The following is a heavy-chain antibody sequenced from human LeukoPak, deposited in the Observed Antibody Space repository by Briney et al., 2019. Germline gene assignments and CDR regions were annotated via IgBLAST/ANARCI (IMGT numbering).Heavy chain of an antibody. D-gene: IGHD6-19*01. CDR2: ISSSSSTI. CDR1: GFTFSSYS. V-gene: IGHV3-48*01. CDR3: AGEPGYSSGWYVALGPHLDY. Sequence: PGGSLRLSCAASGFTFSSYSMNWVRQAPGKGLEWVSYISSSSSTIYYADSVKGRFTTSRDNAKNSLYLQMNSLRAEDTAVYYCAGEPGYSSGWYVALGPHLDYWGQGTLVTVSS. J-gene: IGHJ4*02.